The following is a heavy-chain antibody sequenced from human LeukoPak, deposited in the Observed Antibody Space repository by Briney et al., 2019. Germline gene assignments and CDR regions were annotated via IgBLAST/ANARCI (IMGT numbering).Heavy chain of an antibody. CDR2: ISAYNRDT. D-gene: IGHD6-13*01. J-gene: IGHJ4*02. V-gene: IGHV1-18*04. Sequence: ASVMVSCKASGYTYTNHGITWVRQAPGQGLEWMGWISAYNRDTKYAQNFQGRVTLITESSTNTAYMELRSLKSDDTAVYYCARDPSNTSGWSPYFDYWGQRTLVTVSA. CDR1: GYTYTNHG. CDR3: ARDPSNTSGWSPYFDY.